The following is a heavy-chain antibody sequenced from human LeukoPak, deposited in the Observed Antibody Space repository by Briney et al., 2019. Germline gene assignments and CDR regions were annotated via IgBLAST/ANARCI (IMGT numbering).Heavy chain of an antibody. D-gene: IGHD2-21*01. V-gene: IGHV3-11*04. CDR1: GFPFSVYY. CDR2: IGLSGYPL. J-gene: IGHJ4*02. CDR3: ARKDFSCGSFNY. Sequence: GGSLRLSCAVSGFPFSVYYMSWIRQAPGKGLEWISYIGLSGYPLDYADSVKGRFTISRDNAKNSLYLEMSSLRDEDTAVYYCARKDFSCGSFNYWGQGTLVTVSS.